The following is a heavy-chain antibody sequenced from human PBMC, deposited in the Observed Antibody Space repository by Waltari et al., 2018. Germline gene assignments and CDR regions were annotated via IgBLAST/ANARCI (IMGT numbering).Heavy chain of an antibody. CDR1: GYRFTDYY. J-gene: IGHJ4*02. Sequence: EVQVVQSGAEVTKPGATVRISCKVSGYRFTDYYIHWVQQAPGKGLEWMGLIDPKNGKTKYSGKFRGRVTITADTSTDTAYMVLTSLRSGDTAVYYCAGAWFFWGQGTLVTVSS. CDR2: IDPKNGKT. D-gene: IGHD3-22*01. V-gene: IGHV1-69-2*01. CDR3: AGAWFF.